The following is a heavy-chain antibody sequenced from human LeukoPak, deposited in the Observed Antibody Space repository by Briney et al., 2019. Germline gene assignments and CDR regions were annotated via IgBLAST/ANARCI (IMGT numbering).Heavy chain of an antibody. CDR2: ISSSGSYI. J-gene: IGHJ4*02. D-gene: IGHD3-3*01. CDR1: RFTCSSYS. CDR3: ARGGITIFGVVTNPDY. Sequence: GGSLRLSCAASRFTCSSYSMNWVRQARGKGLEWVSSISSSGSYIYYADSVKGLFTISRDNAKNALYLKLKILRAEDTAVYYCARGGITIFGVVTNPDYWGQGTLVTVSS. V-gene: IGHV3-21*04.